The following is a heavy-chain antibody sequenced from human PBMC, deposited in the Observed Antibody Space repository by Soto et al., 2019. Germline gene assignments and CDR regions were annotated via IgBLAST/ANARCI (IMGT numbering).Heavy chain of an antibody. CDR2: IYYTGTT. CDR1: GSSINNVY. J-gene: IGHJ4*02. V-gene: IGHV4-59*01. Sequence: PSETLSRTCTVSGSSINNVYWAWIRQPPERGLERIGYIYYTGTTKYNPSLKSRVTISLDMSRIQFAWKLNSVAAAYTAVYFWARMHRRRYYSWIDEWGQGSLVTV. CDR3: ARMHRRRYYSWIDE. D-gene: IGHD3-10*01.